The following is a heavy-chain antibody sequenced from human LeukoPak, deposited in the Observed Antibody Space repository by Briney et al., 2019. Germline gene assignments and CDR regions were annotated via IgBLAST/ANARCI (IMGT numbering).Heavy chain of an antibody. J-gene: IGHJ3*02. Sequence: PGRSLRLSCAASGFTFSSYGMHWVRQAPGKGLEWVAVISYDGSNKYYADSVKGRFTISRDNSKNTLYLQMNSLRAEDTAVYYCAKDLGHSSSSGSYAFDIWGQGTMVTVSS. CDR3: AKDLGHSSSSGSYAFDI. CDR1: GFTFSSYG. V-gene: IGHV3-30*18. D-gene: IGHD6-6*01. CDR2: ISYDGSNK.